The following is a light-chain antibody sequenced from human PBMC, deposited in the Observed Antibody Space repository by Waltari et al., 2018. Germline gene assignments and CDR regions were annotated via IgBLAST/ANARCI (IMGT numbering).Light chain of an antibody. V-gene: IGKV3-20*01. CDR2: GAS. Sequence: EIVLTQSPGTLSLSPGERATLSCRASQSISNSYFGWLQQEPGQAPRLLIYGASNRATGIPDRFSGSGSGTDFTLTISRLEPEDFAVYYCHQYGSSPTFGQGTKVEIK. CDR1: QSISNSY. J-gene: IGKJ1*01. CDR3: HQYGSSPT.